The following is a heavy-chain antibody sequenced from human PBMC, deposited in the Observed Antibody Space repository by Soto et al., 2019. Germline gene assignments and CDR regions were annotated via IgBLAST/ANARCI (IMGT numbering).Heavy chain of an antibody. CDR1: GFSLSTGGVG. J-gene: IGHJ6*02. D-gene: IGHD2-21*02. V-gene: IGHV2-5*02. Sequence: QITLKESGPSLVKPTQTLTLTCTFSGFSLSTGGVGVGWIRQPPGKALEWLALIYWDADKRYSPSLRSSLTVTKDTSNNHVVLTMTNMDPVETATYYCAHSRCGGDCLQSYSSHYYYGMDVWGQGTTVTVSS. CDR3: AHSRCGGDCLQSYSSHYYYGMDV. CDR2: IYWDADK.